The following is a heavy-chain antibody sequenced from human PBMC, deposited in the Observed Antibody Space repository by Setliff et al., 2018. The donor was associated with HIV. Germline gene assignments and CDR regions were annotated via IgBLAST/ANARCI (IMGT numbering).Heavy chain of an antibody. D-gene: IGHD1-26*01. CDR1: GYTFTDYA. CDR2: INAGNGNT. Sequence: ASVKVSCKASGYTFTDYAMHWVRQAPGQSLEWMGWINAGNGNTKYSQKFQGRVTMTRDTSASTAYMELSSLRSDDMAVYYCAMSGEWELNFDYWGQGTLVTVSS. CDR3: AMSGEWELNFDY. V-gene: IGHV1-3*01. J-gene: IGHJ4*02.